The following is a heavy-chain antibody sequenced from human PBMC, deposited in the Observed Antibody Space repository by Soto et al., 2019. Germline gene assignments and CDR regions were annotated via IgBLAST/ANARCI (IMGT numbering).Heavy chain of an antibody. V-gene: IGHV1-58*01. CDR1: GFTFTSSA. CDR3: AATDYDFWRGDYYYGMDV. CDR2: IVVGSGNT. D-gene: IGHD3-3*01. J-gene: IGHJ6*02. Sequence: SVKVSCKASGFTFTSSAVQWVRQARGQRLERIGWIVVGSGNTNYAQKFQERVTITRDMSTSTAYMELSSLRSEDTAVYYCAATDYDFWRGDYYYGMDVWGQGTTVTVSS.